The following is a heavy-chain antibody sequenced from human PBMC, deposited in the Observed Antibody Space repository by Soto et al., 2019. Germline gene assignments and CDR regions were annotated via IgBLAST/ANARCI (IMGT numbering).Heavy chain of an antibody. CDR2: IYATGTT. CDR1: GXSISGFY. J-gene: IGHJ5*02. Sequence: LSLTFTVSGXSISGFYWSWIRKSAGKGLEWIGRIYATGTTDYNPSLKSRVMTSVDTSKKQFSLKLRSVTAADTAVYYCVRDGTKTLRDWFDPWGQGISVTVSS. CDR3: VRDGTKTLRDWFDP. D-gene: IGHD1-1*01. V-gene: IGHV4-4*07.